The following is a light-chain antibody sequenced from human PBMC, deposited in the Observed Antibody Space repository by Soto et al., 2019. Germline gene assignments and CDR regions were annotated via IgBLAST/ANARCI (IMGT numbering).Light chain of an antibody. CDR3: QQYDNLPALT. J-gene: IGKJ4*01. CDR1: QDISNY. V-gene: IGKV1-33*01. CDR2: DAS. Sequence: DIQMTQSPSSLSASVGDRVTITCQASQDISNYLNWYQQKPGKAPKLLIYDASNLETGVPSRFSGSGSGTDLTFTISSLQPEDIATYYCQQYDNLPALTFGGGTKVEIQ.